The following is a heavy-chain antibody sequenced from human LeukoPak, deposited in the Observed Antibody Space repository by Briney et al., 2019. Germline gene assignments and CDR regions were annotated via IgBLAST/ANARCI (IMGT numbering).Heavy chain of an antibody. J-gene: IGHJ1*01. D-gene: IGHD1-14*01. CDR3: ARVGEPDLAAYIQH. CDR1: CYSFSSYR. CDR2: DSTTGSYT. Sequence: GSSMKFSCEASCYSFSSYRIAWVREMPGQRLGRIGVDSTTGSYTRFSRFFQSQATISVDSIITTAYMLSSNLTASDTAMYSSARVGEPDLAAYIQHWGQGTLVTVSS. V-gene: IGHV5-51*03.